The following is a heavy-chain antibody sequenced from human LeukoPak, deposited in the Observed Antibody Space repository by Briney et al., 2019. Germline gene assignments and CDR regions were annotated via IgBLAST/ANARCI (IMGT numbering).Heavy chain of an antibody. Sequence: GGSLRLSCAASGFTFSTYAMSWVRQAPGKGLEWVSAISSNGGSTYYADSVKGRFTISRDNSKNTLYLQMNSLRAEDTAVYYCAKGSRSSRPYYFDFWGQEILVTVSS. CDR3: AKGSRSSRPYYFDF. CDR2: ISSNGGST. J-gene: IGHJ4*02. CDR1: GFTFSTYA. D-gene: IGHD3-10*01. V-gene: IGHV3-23*01.